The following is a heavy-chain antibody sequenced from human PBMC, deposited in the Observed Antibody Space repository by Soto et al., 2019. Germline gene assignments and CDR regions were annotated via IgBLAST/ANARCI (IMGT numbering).Heavy chain of an antibody. CDR3: ARCHIVVVPAAIHNWFDP. J-gene: IGHJ5*02. CDR1: GGSFSGYY. Sequence: PSETLSLTCAVYGGSFSGYYWSWIRQPPGKGLEWIGEINHSGSTNYNPSLKSRVTISVDTSKNKFSLKLSSVTAADTAVYYCARCHIVVVPAAIHNWFDPWGQGTLVTVSS. CDR2: INHSGST. V-gene: IGHV4-34*01. D-gene: IGHD2-2*02.